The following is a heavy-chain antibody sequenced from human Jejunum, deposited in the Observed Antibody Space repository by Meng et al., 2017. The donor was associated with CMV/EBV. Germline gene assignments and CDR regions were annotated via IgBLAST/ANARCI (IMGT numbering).Heavy chain of an antibody. Sequence: SCEASGDMFRNYAISWVRQAPGKGLEWMGGIIPIFGKTHYAQKFQGRVTITTDESTTTAYVELSSLTSEDTAVYYCARDSLSGSFDYWGQGTLVTVSS. D-gene: IGHD1-26*01. CDR3: ARDSLSGSFDY. V-gene: IGHV1-69*05. CDR1: GDMFRNYA. CDR2: IIPIFGKT. J-gene: IGHJ4*02.